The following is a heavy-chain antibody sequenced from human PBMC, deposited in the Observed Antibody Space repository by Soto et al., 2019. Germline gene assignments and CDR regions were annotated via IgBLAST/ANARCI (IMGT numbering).Heavy chain of an antibody. J-gene: IGHJ6*02. V-gene: IGHV4-59*11. D-gene: IGHD1-26*01. CDR3: ARDGREASGMDV. Sequence: SETLSLTCTVSGGSISSHYWSWVRQAPGKGLEWIGHIYYRGSTTYNPSLRSRSTISVDTSNNQFSLKLNSVTTADTAVYYCARDGREASGMDVWGQGTKVTVTS. CDR2: IYYRGST. CDR1: GGSISSHY.